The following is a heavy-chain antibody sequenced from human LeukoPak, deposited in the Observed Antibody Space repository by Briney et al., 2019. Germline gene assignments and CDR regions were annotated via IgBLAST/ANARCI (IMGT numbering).Heavy chain of an antibody. J-gene: IGHJ4*02. Sequence: GGSLRLSCAASGFTFSGHAMSWVRQAPGKGLEWVSGISTSGGSTYYGNSVKGRFAISRDNSKNMVYLQMDSLRAEDTAVYYCAKDRPGEAWFDYWGQGTLVTVYS. CDR2: ISTSGGST. CDR3: AKDRPGEAWFDY. V-gene: IGHV3-23*01. CDR1: GFTFSGHA. D-gene: IGHD7-27*01.